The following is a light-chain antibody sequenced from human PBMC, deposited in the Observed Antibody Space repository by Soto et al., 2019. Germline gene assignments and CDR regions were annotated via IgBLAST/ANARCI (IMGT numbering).Light chain of an antibody. V-gene: IGKV1-5*01. CDR1: QSIRSR. CDR2: DAY. Sequence: DMQRTQSPSTLSASXXXXXXXXXXARQSIRSRLAWDQQKPGTAPELLLFDAYSLKSAVPIRVSGSGTGTESVLTISSRQPDDVATDYCQHYKRDTWIFGQGTKVDIK. J-gene: IGKJ1*01. CDR3: QHYKRDTWI.